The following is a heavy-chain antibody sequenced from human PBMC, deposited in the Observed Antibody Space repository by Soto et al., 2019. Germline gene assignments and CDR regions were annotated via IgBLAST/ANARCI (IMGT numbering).Heavy chain of an antibody. Sequence: EVQLVESGGGLVKPGGSLRLSCAASGFTFTRYSMNWVRQAPVKGLEWVSSISSSSSNIEYADSVKGRFSVSRDNANNSLFLQINSLRAEDTAIYYCAREDYAGASPRFDYWGLGALVTVSS. J-gene: IGHJ4*02. CDR2: ISSSSSNI. CDR3: AREDYAGASPRFDY. D-gene: IGHD4-17*01. V-gene: IGHV3-21*04. CDR1: GFTFTRYS.